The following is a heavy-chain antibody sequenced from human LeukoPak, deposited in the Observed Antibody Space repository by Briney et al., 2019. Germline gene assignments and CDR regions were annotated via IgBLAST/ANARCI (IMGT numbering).Heavy chain of an antibody. V-gene: IGHV3-23*01. J-gene: IGHJ4*02. D-gene: IGHD6-13*01. CDR2: ISGSGGST. CDR1: EFTFSNYA. CDR3: ARSGQHLFDF. Sequence: GGSLRLSCAASEFTFSNYAMNWVRQAPGKGLEWVSGISGSGGSTYYADSVKGRFTISRDNSKNTLYLQMNSLRAEDTAIYYCARSGQHLFDFWGQGTLVTVSS.